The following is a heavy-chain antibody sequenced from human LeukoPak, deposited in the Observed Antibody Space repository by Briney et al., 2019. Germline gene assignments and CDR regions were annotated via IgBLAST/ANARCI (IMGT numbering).Heavy chain of an antibody. Sequence: GGSLRLSCAASGFTVSSNYMSWVRQTPGKGLEWVSVIYSGGSTYYADSVKGRFTISRDTSKNTLYLQMNSLRAEDTAVYYCARDRSGDYWGQGTLVTVSS. D-gene: IGHD1-14*01. CDR3: ARDRSGDY. CDR1: GFTVSSNY. V-gene: IGHV3-66*01. CDR2: IYSGGST. J-gene: IGHJ4*02.